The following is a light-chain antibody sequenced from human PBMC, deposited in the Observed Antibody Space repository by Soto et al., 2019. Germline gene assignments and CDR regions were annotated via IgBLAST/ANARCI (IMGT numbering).Light chain of an antibody. CDR1: SCDIGSYNR. V-gene: IGLV2-14*01. CDR2: VVT. J-gene: IGLJ1*01. Sequence: QSVLTQPASVSGSPGQSITISCTGTSCDIGSYNRVSWYQQHPGKAPKLIIYVVTDRPSGVSNRFSGSKSGNTASLTISGLQAEDEAEYYCSSYTNINTRACVFXTGTKVTVL. CDR3: SSYTNINTRACV.